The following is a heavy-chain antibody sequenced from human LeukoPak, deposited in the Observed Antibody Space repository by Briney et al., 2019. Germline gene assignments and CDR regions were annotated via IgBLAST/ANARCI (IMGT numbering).Heavy chain of an antibody. CDR1: GGSFSGYY. CDR2: INHSGST. Sequence: SETLSLTCAVYGGSFSGYYWSWIRQPPGKGLEWIGEINHSGSTNYNPSLKSRVTISVDTSKNQFSLKLSSVTAADTAVYYCASDYRSDAFDIWGQGTMVTVSS. CDR3: ASDYRSDAFDI. V-gene: IGHV4-34*01. J-gene: IGHJ3*02. D-gene: IGHD4-11*01.